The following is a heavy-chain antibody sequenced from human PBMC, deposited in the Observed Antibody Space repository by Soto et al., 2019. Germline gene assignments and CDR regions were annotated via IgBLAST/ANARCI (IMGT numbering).Heavy chain of an antibody. Sequence: EVQLVESGGGLVQPGGSLRLSCAASGFTVSSNYMSWVRQAPGKGLEWVSVIYSGGSTYYADSVKGRFTISRDNSKNTLYLQMNSVRGEDTAVYYWARGGDIVVVVAATGGAFDIWGQGTMVTVSS. J-gene: IGHJ3*02. D-gene: IGHD2-15*01. CDR2: IYSGGST. V-gene: IGHV3-66*01. CDR3: ARGGDIVVVVAATGGAFDI. CDR1: GFTVSSNY.